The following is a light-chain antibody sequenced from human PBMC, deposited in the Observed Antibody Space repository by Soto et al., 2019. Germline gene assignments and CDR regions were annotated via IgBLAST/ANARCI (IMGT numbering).Light chain of an antibody. CDR2: GAS. CDR3: QQYNTWPRT. CDR1: QSVSSN. J-gene: IGKJ1*01. Sequence: EIVMTQSPATLSVSPGERATLSCRASQSVSSNLAWYQQKPGQAPRLLIYGASTRATGIPARFSGSGSGTEFPLTISSLQSEDFAVYYCQQYNTWPRTFGKGTKVDIK. V-gene: IGKV3-15*01.